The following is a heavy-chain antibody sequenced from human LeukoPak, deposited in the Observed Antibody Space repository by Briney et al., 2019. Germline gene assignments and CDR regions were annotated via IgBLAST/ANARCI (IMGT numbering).Heavy chain of an antibody. Sequence: SQTLSLTCTVSGGSMSSYYWSWIRQPPGKGLEWIGYIFYSGNTNYNPSLKSRVTISVDTSKNQFSLKLTSVTAADTAVYYCARRNYYDSSGHSSNYFDYWGQGTLVTVSS. D-gene: IGHD3-22*01. CDR2: IFYSGNT. J-gene: IGHJ4*02. V-gene: IGHV4-59*08. CDR1: GGSMSSYY. CDR3: ARRNYYDSSGHSSNYFDY.